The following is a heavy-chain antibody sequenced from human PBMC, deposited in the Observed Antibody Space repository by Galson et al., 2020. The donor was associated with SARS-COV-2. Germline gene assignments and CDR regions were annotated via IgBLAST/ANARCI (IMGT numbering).Heavy chain of an antibody. CDR1: GFTFRSYG. V-gene: IGHV3-30*03. J-gene: IGHJ4*02. CDR3: TTGFGGTNCHQLAY. Sequence: TGGSLRLSCGASGFTFRSYGMHWVRQAPGKGLEWVSLISSDGSAKYYADSVKGRFTISRDDSKNTGYLQMNSLRTEDTAEYYFTTGFGGTNCHQLAYWGQGTRNTVSS. CDR2: ISSDGSAK. D-gene: IGHD1-1*01.